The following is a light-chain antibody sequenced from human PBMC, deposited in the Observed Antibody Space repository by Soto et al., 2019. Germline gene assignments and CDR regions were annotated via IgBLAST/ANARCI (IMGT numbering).Light chain of an antibody. Sequence: EIVLTQSPCTLSLSPGERGTVSCRASQSVSNNYLAWYQQKPRQAPRLLIYGASNRATGIPDRLSGSGSGTEFTLTISRMQPEDFAVYYCQQYGSSGTFGHGTKVDI. V-gene: IGKV3-20*01. CDR3: QQYGSSGT. CDR1: QSVSNNY. J-gene: IGKJ1*01. CDR2: GAS.